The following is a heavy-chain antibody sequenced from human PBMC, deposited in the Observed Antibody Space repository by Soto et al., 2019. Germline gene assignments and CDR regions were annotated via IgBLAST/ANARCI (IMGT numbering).Heavy chain of an antibody. Sequence: SETLSLTCAVSGGSISSSNWWSWVRQPPGKGLEWIGEIYHSGSTNYNPSLKSRVTISVDKSKNQFSLKLSSVTAADTAVYYCARQEFLADIAVNWNLASLDYWGQGTLVTVSS. CDR2: IYHSGST. CDR3: ARQEFLADIAVNWNLASLDY. CDR1: GGSISSSNW. J-gene: IGHJ4*02. V-gene: IGHV4-4*02. D-gene: IGHD1-1*01.